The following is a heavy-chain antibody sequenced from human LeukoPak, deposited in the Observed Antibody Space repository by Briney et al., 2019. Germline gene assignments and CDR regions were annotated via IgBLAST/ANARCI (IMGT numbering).Heavy chain of an antibody. D-gene: IGHD3-10*01. CDR2: IWYDGSNK. CDR3: AKGPHYGSEFDY. J-gene: IGHJ4*02. V-gene: IGHV3-33*06. Sequence: GGSLRLSCAASGFTFSSHGMHWVRQAPGKGLEWVAVIWYDGSNKYYADSVKGRFTISRDNSKNTLYLQMNSLRAEDTAVYYCAKGPHYGSEFDYWGQGTLVTVSS. CDR1: GFTFSSHG.